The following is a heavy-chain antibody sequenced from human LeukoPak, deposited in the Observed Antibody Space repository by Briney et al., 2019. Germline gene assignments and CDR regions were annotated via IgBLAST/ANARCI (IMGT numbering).Heavy chain of an antibody. CDR1: GYSISSGYF. D-gene: IGHD6-13*01. V-gene: IGHV4-38-2*02. Sequence: PSETLSLTCTVSGYSISSGYFWGWIRQPPGKGLEWIGSIYHSGSTSYNPSLKGRLTISVDTSKNQFSLKLNFVTAADTAMYYCARMFRSSWYINWFDPWGQRTLVTVSS. J-gene: IGHJ5*02. CDR3: ARMFRSSWYINWFDP. CDR2: IYHSGST.